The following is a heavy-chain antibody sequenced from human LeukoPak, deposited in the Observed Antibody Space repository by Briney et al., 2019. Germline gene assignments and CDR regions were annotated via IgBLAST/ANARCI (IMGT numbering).Heavy chain of an antibody. V-gene: IGHV5-51*01. D-gene: IGHD3-10*01. CDR2: IYPDDSDT. CDR3: ARLPRSGGNSVRESGRWSSHYYYYGMDV. J-gene: IGHJ6*02. Sequence: KPGESLKISCTGSGYSFTNYWIGWVRQMPGKGLEWMGIIYPDDSDTRYSPSFQGQVTISADKSISTAYLQWSSLKASDTAMYYCARLPRSGGNSVRESGRWSSHYYYYGMDVWGQGTTVTVSS. CDR1: GYSFTNYW.